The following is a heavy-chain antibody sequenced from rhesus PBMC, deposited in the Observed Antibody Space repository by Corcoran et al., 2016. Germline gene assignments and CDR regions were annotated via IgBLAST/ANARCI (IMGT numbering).Heavy chain of an antibody. V-gene: IGHV3-22*01. Sequence: EVQLVESGGGLVQPGGSLRLSCTGSGFTFSSYYMYWIRQAPGKGLQWVSAMYTGGGSTWYTDSVKGRFTISKENAKNTLYLQMNSLRAEDTAVYYCAKGAMWGYYFDYWGQGVLVTVSS. CDR3: AKGAMWGYYFDY. CDR2: MYTGGGST. CDR1: GFTFSSYY. J-gene: IGHJ4*01. D-gene: IGHD2-2*01.